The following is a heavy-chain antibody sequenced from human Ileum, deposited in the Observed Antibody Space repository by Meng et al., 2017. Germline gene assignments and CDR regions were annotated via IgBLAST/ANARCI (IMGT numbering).Heavy chain of an antibody. V-gene: IGHV3-23*01. CDR1: GFTFNTYA. CDR3: AKKAVADY. D-gene: IGHD6-19*01. J-gene: IGHJ4*02. CDR2: ISGSSADST. Sequence: GESLKISCAASGFTFNTYAMSCVRQAPGKGLEWVSTISGSSADSTYYADSGKGRFTISRGNSKNTLYLKMNSLRAEDTAVYYCAKKAVADYWGQGTLVTVSS.